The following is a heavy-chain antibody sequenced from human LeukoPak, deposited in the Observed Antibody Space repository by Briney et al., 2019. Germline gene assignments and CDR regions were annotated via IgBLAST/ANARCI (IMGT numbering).Heavy chain of an antibody. CDR3: ARGIVGALGYYSDY. D-gene: IGHD1-26*01. CDR2: IYYSGST. CDR1: GGSISSGDYY. V-gene: IGHV4-30-4*01. Sequence: SETLSLTCTVSGGSISSGDYYWSWIRQPPGKGLEWIGYIYYSGSTYYNPSLKSRVTISVDTSKNQFSLKLSSVTAADTAVYYCARGIVGALGYYSDYWGQGTLVTVSS. J-gene: IGHJ4*02.